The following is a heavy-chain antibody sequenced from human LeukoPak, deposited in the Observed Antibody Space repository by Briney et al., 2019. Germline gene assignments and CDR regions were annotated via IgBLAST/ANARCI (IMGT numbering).Heavy chain of an antibody. CDR2: INHSGST. Sequence: PSETLSLTCAVYGGSFSGYYWSWIRQPPGKGLEWIGEINHSGSTNYNPSLKSRVTISVDTSKNQFSPKLSSVTAADTAVYYCARGRGRYSGYDWLDYWGQGTLVTVSS. D-gene: IGHD5-12*01. J-gene: IGHJ4*02. CDR3: ARGRGRYSGYDWLDY. V-gene: IGHV4-34*01. CDR1: GGSFSGYY.